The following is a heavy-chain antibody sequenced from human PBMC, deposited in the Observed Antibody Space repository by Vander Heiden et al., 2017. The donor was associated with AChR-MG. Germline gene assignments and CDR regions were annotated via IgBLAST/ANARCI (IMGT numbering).Heavy chain of an antibody. CDR2: ISSSSSYI. D-gene: IGHD4-17*01. CDR1: GFTFSSHS. Sequence: EVQLVESGGGLVKPGGSLRLSCAASGFTFSSHSMNWVRQAPGKGLEWVSSISSSSSYIYYADSVKGRVTISRDNAKNSLYLQMNSLRAEETAVYYCARERTDYGDYGPVNYGMDVWGQGTTVTVSS. CDR3: ARERTDYGDYGPVNYGMDV. V-gene: IGHV3-21*01. J-gene: IGHJ6*02.